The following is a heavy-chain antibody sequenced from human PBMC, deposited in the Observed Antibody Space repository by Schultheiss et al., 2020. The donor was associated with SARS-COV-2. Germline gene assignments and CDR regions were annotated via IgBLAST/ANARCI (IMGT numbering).Heavy chain of an antibody. D-gene: IGHD3-22*01. J-gene: IGHJ4*02. CDR3: AKGLPYYDHHPYFDY. CDR1: GFTFSSYW. Sequence: GESLKISCAASGFTFSSYWMSWVRQAPGKGLEWVSAISGSGGSTYYADSVKGRFTISRDNAKNTLYLQMNSLRAEDTAVYYCAKGLPYYDHHPYFDYWGQGTLVTVSS. CDR2: ISGSGGST. V-gene: IGHV3-23*01.